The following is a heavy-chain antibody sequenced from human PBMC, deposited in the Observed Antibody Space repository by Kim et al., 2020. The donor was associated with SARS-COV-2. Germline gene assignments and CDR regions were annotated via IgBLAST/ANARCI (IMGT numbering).Heavy chain of an antibody. CDR2: ISANAYAT. CDR3: AKRYQLTSFDP. CDR1: GFTFTNSG. Sequence: GGSLRLSCAASGFTFTNSGMNWVRQAPGKGLEWVSYISANAYATYYVASVKGRFTISRDNSKNTLFLQMNSLRAEDTAVYYCAKRYQLTSFDPWGQGTLVTVSS. J-gene: IGHJ5*02. D-gene: IGHD2-2*01. V-gene: IGHV3-23*01.